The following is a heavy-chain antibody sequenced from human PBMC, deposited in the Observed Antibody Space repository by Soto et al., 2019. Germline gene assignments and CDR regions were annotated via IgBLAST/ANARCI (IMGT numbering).Heavy chain of an antibody. CDR3: ASGTDESGGCSYGYYYYYGMDV. CDR1: GYTFTSYA. V-gene: IGHV1-3*01. Sequence: ASVKVSCKASGYTFTSYAMHWVRQAPGQRLEWMGWINAGNGNTKYSQKFQGRVTITRDTSASTAYMELSSLRSEDTAVYYCASGTDESGGCSYGYYYYYGMDVWGQGTTVTVSS. J-gene: IGHJ6*02. D-gene: IGHD5-18*01. CDR2: INAGNGNT.